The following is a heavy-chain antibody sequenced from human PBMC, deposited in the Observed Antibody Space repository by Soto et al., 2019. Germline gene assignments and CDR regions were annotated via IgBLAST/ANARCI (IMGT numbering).Heavy chain of an antibody. V-gene: IGHV4-39*01. CDR1: GGSISSSSYY. J-gene: IGHJ6*02. Sequence: PSETLSLTCTVSGGSISSSSYYWGWIRQPPGKGLEWIGSIYYSGSTYYNPSLKSRVTISVDTSKNQFSLKLSSVTAADTAVYYCARHFFYYYYYGMDVWGQGTTVTVSS. CDR2: IYYSGST. CDR3: ARHFFYYYYYGMDV.